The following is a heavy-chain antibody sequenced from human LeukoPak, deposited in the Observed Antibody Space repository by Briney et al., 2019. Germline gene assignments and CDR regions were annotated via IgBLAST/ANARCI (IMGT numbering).Heavy chain of an antibody. CDR2: MDPTGSQK. CDR1: QFTFNGTW. J-gene: IGHJ4*02. V-gene: IGHV3-7*01. Sequence: TGGSLRLSCADSQFTFNGTWMNWVRQAPGQGLEWVANMDPTGSQKRYVDSVKGRFTISKDNPGTSLYLDMHSLRAEDTAIYYCAIWTSGNYWGQGTLVTVSS. D-gene: IGHD1-1*01. CDR3: AIWTSGNY.